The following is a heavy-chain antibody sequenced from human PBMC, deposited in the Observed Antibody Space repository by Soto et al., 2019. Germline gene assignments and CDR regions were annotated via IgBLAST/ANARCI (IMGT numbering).Heavy chain of an antibody. CDR1: GGTFSSYA. D-gene: IGHD3-22*01. CDR3: ARASPIRDYYDSSGYYTPFGP. CDR2: IIPIFGTA. V-gene: IGHV1-69*06. Sequence: SVKVSCKASGGTFSSYAISWVRQAPGQGLEWMGGIIPIFGTANYAQKFQGRVTITADKSTSTAYMELSSLRSEDAAVYYCARASPIRDYYDSSGYYTPFGPWGQGTLVTVSS. J-gene: IGHJ5*02.